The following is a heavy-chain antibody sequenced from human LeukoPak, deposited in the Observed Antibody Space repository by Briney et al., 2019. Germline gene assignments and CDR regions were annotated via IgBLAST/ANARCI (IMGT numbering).Heavy chain of an antibody. CDR3: ARELTGYSSGGGY. V-gene: IGHV4-38-2*02. D-gene: IGHD6-19*01. CDR1: GYSISSGYY. J-gene: IGHJ4*02. CDR2: IYHSGST. Sequence: SETLSLTCTVPGYSISSGYYWGWIRQPPGKGLEWIGSIYHSGSTYYNPSLKSRVTISVDTSKNQFSLKLSSVTAADTAVYYYARELTGYSSGGGYWGQGTLVTVSS.